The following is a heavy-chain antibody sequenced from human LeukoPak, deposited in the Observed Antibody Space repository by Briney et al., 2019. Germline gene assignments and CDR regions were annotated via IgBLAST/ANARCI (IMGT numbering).Heavy chain of an antibody. V-gene: IGHV4-39*01. J-gene: IGHJ4*02. CDR3: ARYGDSEFGY. CDR1: GGSISSSSYY. D-gene: IGHD4-17*01. CDR2: IYYSGST. Sequence: PSETLSLTCTVSGGSISSSSYYWGWIRQPPGKGLEWIGSIYYSGSTYYNPSLKSRVTISVDTSKNQFSLKLSSVTAADTAVYYCARYGDSEFGYWGQGTLVTVSS.